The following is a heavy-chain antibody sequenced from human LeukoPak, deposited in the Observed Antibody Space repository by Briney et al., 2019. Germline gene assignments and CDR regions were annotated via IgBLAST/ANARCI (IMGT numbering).Heavy chain of an antibody. CDR3: AKDRNVYCSSTSCSSEFDY. CDR1: GFTFSSYD. CDR2: ISGSGGST. V-gene: IGHV3-23*01. D-gene: IGHD2-2*01. J-gene: IGHJ4*02. Sequence: GGSLRLSCAASGFTFSSYDMSWVRQAPGKGLEWVAAISGSGGSTYYADSVKGRFTISRDNSKNTLYLQMNSLRAEDTAVYYCAKDRNVYCSSTSCSSEFDYWGQGTLVTVSS.